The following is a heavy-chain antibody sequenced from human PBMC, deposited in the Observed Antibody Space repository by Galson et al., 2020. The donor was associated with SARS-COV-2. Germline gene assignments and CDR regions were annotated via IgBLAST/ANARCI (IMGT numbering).Heavy chain of an antibody. CDR2: IKSNADGGTT. CDR1: GITFINAW. D-gene: IGHD3-10*01. V-gene: IGHV3-15*01. CDR3: TTSGLLY. J-gene: IGHJ4*02. Sequence: GESLKISCEASGITFINAWMTWVRQAPGKGLEWVGRIKSNADGGTTDYAAPVKGRFTISRDDSKNTVYLQMNSLKTEDTAVYYCTTSGLLYWGQGTLVTVSS.